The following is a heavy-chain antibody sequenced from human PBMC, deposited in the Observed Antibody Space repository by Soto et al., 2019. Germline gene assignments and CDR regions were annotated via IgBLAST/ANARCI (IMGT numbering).Heavy chain of an antibody. V-gene: IGHV3-30*18. D-gene: IGHD3-9*01. J-gene: IGHJ4*02. Sequence: QVQLVESGGGVVQPGRSLRLSCAASGFSFSSYGMHWVRQAPGKGPEWVAVISYDGSDKYYGDSVKGRFTVSRDNSKNTLYLQMDNLGTEDTAVYHCAKEEGVTGCGPCLDWGQGTLVTVSS. CDR3: AKEEGVTGCGPCLD. CDR2: ISYDGSDK. CDR1: GFSFSSYG.